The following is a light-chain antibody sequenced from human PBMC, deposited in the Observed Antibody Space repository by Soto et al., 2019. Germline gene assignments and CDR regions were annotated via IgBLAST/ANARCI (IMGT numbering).Light chain of an antibody. Sequence: SYELTQPPSVSVAPGKTASISCGGNNIGSKGVHWYQQKPGQAPVLVIYSDTDLPPVIPERFSGSNSANLATLTISRVEAGDESAYSCQVLDSGSAHVVFGGGTKVTVL. CDR3: QVLDSGSAHVV. CDR2: SDT. V-gene: IGLV3-21*04. CDR1: NIGSKG. J-gene: IGLJ2*01.